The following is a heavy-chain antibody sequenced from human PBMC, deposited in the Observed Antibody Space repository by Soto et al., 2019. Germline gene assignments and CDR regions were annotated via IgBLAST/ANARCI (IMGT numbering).Heavy chain of an antibody. D-gene: IGHD4-17*01. CDR3: ARVGATVTTEYYFDY. Sequence: ASVKVSCKASGHTFTGYYMHWVRQAPGQGLEWMGWINPNSGGTNYAQKFQGWVTMTRDTSTSTAYMELRSLRSDDTGVYYCARVGATVTTEYYFDYWGQGTLVTVSS. J-gene: IGHJ4*02. CDR2: INPNSGGT. CDR1: GHTFTGYY. V-gene: IGHV1-2*04.